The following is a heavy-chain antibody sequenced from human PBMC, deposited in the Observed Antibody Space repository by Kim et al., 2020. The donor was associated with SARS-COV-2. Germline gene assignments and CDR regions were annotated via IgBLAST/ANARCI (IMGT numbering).Heavy chain of an antibody. Sequence: ASVKVSCKVSGYTLTELSMHWVRQAPGKGLEWMGGFDPEDGETIYAQKFQGRVTMTEDTSTDTAYMELSSLRSEDTAVYYCATVRYCSSTSCYSSHYYGMDVWGQGTTVTVS. J-gene: IGHJ6*02. V-gene: IGHV1-24*01. CDR1: GYTLTELS. CDR3: ATVRYCSSTSCYSSHYYGMDV. D-gene: IGHD2-2*01. CDR2: FDPEDGET.